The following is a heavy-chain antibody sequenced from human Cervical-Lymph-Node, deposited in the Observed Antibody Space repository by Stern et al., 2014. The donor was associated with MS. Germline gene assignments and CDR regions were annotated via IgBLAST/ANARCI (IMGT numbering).Heavy chain of an antibody. J-gene: IGHJ4*02. V-gene: IGHV3-33*01. Sequence: VQLVESGGGVVQPGRSLRLSCAASGFTFSTYSMHWVRQAPGKGLEWVAVIWYDGSDKYYEDSVKGRFTISRDNSKNTLYLQMNSLRAEDTAVYYCARTSPVWLFIDYWGQGTLVTVSS. CDR2: IWYDGSDK. CDR1: GFTFSTYS. CDR3: ARTSPVWLFIDY. D-gene: IGHD3-22*01.